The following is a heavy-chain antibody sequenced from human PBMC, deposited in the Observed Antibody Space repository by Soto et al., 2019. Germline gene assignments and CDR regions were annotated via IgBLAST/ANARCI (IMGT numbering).Heavy chain of an antibody. J-gene: IGHJ3*02. Sequence: GESLKISCNGSGYRFTSYWIAWVRQMPGKGLEWMGIIYPGDSDTRYSPSFQGQVTISADKSISTAYLQWSSLKASDTAMYYCARTQAVGDGAFDIWGQGTMVTVSS. D-gene: IGHD3-3*01. CDR1: GYRFTSYW. CDR3: ARTQAVGDGAFDI. CDR2: IYPGDSDT. V-gene: IGHV5-51*01.